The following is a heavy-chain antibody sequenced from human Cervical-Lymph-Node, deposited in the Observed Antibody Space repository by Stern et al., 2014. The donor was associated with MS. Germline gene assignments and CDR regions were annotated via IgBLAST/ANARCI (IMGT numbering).Heavy chain of an antibody. Sequence: EVQLVESGGGLVKPGGSLRLSCTASGFPFGSYTMNWVRQAPGKGLEWVASISTSSRYKFYTDSLKGRFTISRDNARNSLYLQMNSLRVEDTAVYYCARDRCRTTNCPMDYWGQGTLVTVSS. D-gene: IGHD2-2*01. CDR2: ISTSSRYK. CDR3: ARDRCRTTNCPMDY. V-gene: IGHV3-21*01. J-gene: IGHJ4*02. CDR1: GFPFGSYT.